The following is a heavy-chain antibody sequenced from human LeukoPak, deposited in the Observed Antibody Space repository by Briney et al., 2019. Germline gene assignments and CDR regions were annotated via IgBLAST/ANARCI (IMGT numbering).Heavy chain of an antibody. CDR1: GFTFSSYE. CDR3: ARDRPTGFDY. J-gene: IGHJ4*02. V-gene: IGHV3-48*03. CDR2: ISSSGSTI. Sequence: GGSLRLSCAASGFTFSSYEMNWVRQAPGKGLEWVSYISSSGSTIYYADSVKGRFTISRDNSKNTLYLQMNSLRAEDTAVYYCARDRPTGFDYWGQGTLVTVSS. D-gene: IGHD6-6*01.